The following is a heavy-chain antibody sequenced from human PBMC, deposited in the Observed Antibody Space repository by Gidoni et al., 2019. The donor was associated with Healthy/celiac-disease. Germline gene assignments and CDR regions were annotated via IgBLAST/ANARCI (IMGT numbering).Heavy chain of an antibody. CDR2: IYPGYSDT. V-gene: IGHV5-51*01. CDR3: ARQYYYDSSGYSNSLFDY. D-gene: IGHD3-22*01. CDR1: GYSFTSYW. J-gene: IGHJ4*02. Sequence: EVQLVQSGAEVKKPGESLKISCKGSGYSFTSYWIGWVRQMPGKGLEWMGIIYPGYSDTRYSPSFQGQVTISSDKSISTAYLQWSSLKASDTAMYYCARQYYYDSSGYSNSLFDYWGQGTLVTVSS.